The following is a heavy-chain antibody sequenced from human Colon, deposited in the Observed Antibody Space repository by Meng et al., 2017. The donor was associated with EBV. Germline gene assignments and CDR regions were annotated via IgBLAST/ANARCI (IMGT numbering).Heavy chain of an antibody. D-gene: IGHD3-10*01. CDR3: ARRGPSGNFSP. Sequence: VRPQEWGAVLLKPSETLSRSFAVQGGSFRDYYWTWIRHPPGKGLEWIGEIDHRGNTKYNPSLKSRVTISLDTSKKQFSLKVSSVTAADSAVYYCARRGPSGNFSPWSQGALVTVFS. CDR1: GGSFRDYY. V-gene: IGHV4-34*01. CDR2: IDHRGNT. J-gene: IGHJ5*02.